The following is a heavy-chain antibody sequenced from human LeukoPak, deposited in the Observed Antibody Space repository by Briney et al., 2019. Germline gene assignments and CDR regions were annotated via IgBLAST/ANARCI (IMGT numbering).Heavy chain of an antibody. Sequence: GGPLRLSCAASGFTFSSYGMHWVRQGPGKGLEWVAFIRNDGSHKYYADSVKGRFTISRDNSKNTLYLQMNSLRADDTAVYYCAKAGGSSWDPFDYWGQGTLVTVSS. CDR2: IRNDGSHK. CDR3: AKAGGSSWDPFDY. J-gene: IGHJ4*02. CDR1: GFTFSSYG. D-gene: IGHD6-13*01. V-gene: IGHV3-30*02.